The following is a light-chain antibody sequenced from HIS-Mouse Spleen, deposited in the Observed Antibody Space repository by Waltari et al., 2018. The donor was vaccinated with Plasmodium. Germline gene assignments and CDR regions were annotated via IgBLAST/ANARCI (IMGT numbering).Light chain of an antibody. J-gene: IGLJ3*02. CDR1: VLAKKY. CDR3: YSAADNNQV. V-gene: IGLV3-27*01. Sequence: SYELTQPSSVSVSPGQTARITCSGDVLAKKYARWFQQKPGQAPVLVIYKDSERPSGIPERFPGSSSGTTVTLTISGAQVEDEADYYCYSAADNNQVFGGGTKLTVL. CDR2: KDS.